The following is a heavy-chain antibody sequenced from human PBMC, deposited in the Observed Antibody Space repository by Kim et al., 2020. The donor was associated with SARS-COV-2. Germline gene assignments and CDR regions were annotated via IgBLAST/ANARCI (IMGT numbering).Heavy chain of an antibody. V-gene: IGHV4-59*09. J-gene: IGHJ4*02. CDR3: ARGEITMVRGVINYYFDY. Sequence: KSRVTISVDTSKNQFSLKQSAVTAADTAVYYCARGEITMVRGVINYYFDYWGQGTLVSVSS. D-gene: IGHD3-10*01.